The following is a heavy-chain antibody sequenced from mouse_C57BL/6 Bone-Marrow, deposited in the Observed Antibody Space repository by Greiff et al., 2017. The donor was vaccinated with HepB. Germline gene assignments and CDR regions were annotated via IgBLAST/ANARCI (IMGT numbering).Heavy chain of an antibody. CDR1: GYTFIDYY. Sequence: VQLQQSGPVLVKPGASVKMSCKASGYTFIDYYMNWVKQSHGKSLEWIGVINPYNGGTSYNQKFKGKATLTVDKSSSTAYMELNSLTSEDSAVYYCAREGYYDYYYFDYWGQGTTLTVSS. CDR2: INPYNGGT. D-gene: IGHD2-4*01. J-gene: IGHJ2*01. CDR3: AREGYYDYYYFDY. V-gene: IGHV1-19*01.